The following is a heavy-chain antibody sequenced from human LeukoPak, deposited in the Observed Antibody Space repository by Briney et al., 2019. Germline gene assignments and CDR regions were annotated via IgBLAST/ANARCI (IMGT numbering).Heavy chain of an antibody. J-gene: IGHJ5*02. CDR3: AKEAVLMVYAIPNWFDP. CDR1: GFTFSSYG. D-gene: IGHD2-8*01. V-gene: IGHV3-30*18. CDR2: ISYDGSNK. Sequence: GGSPSLSCAASGFTFSSYGMHWVRQAPGKGLEWVAVISYDGSNKYYADSVKGRFTISRDNSKNTLYLQMNSLRAEDTAVYYCAKEAVLMVYAIPNWFDPCGQGTLVTVSS.